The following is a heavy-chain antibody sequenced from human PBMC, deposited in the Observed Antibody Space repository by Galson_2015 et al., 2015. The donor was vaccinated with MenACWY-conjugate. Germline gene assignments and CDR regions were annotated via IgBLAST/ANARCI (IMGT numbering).Heavy chain of an antibody. CDR3: ARDGYCSGVSCYGSSMYYWFDP. CDR2: IYYSGST. J-gene: IGHJ5*02. CDR1: GGSISSYY. V-gene: IGHV4-59*01. D-gene: IGHD2-15*01. Sequence: ETLSLTCTVSGGSISSYYWSWIRQPPGKGLEWIGSIYYSGSTDYNPSLKSRVTISIDMSKNHFSLRLSSVTAADTAVYYCARDGYCSGVSCYGSSMYYWFDPWGQGTLVTVPS.